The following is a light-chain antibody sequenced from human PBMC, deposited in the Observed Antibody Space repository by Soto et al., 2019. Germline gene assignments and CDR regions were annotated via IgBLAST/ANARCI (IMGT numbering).Light chain of an antibody. CDR3: QQYTSYPWT. J-gene: IGKJ1*01. CDR2: GTS. Sequence: EIMLTQSPATLSLSPGERATLSCRASQSISSNLAWYQQKPGQAPRLLIYGTSTRAAGIPARFSGSGSGTEFTLTISSLQPDDFATYYCQQYTSYPWTFGQGTKVDIK. V-gene: IGKV3-15*01. CDR1: QSISSN.